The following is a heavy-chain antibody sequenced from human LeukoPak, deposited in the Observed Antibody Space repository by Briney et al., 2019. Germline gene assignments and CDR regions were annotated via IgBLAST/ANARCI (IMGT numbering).Heavy chain of an antibody. D-gene: IGHD4-17*01. V-gene: IGHV4-34*01. J-gene: IGHJ4*02. Sequence: PSETLSLTCAVYGGSFSGYYWSWIRQPPGKGLEWIGEISHSGSTNYNPFLKSRVTISVDTSKNQFSLKLSSVTAADTAVYYCARASTVTTGGYFDYWGQGTLVTVSS. CDR2: ISHSGST. CDR3: ARASTVTTGGYFDY. CDR1: GGSFSGYY.